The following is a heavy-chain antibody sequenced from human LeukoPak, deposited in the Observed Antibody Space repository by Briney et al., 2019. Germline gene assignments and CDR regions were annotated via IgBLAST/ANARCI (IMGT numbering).Heavy chain of an antibody. D-gene: IGHD3-16*02. CDR3: AKDIRVWGSYRYPCLDY. V-gene: IGHV3-30*18. CDR1: GFSFSSYG. CDR2: ISYDGDNK. J-gene: IGHJ4*02. Sequence: GRSLRLSCAASGFSFSSYGMHWVRQAPGKGLEWVAVISYDGDNKYYADSVNGRFTISRDNSKNTLSLQMDSLRAEDTAVYYCAKDIRVWGSYRYPCLDYWGQGTLVTVSA.